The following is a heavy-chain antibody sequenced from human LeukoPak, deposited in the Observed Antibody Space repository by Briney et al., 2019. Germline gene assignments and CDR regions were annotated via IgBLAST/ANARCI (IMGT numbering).Heavy chain of an antibody. Sequence: GGSLRLSCAASGFTFSSYAMTWVRQAPGKGLEWVSVIYSGGITYYADSVKGRFTISRDNSKNTLYLQMNSLRAEDTAVYYCARGGWELSYWGQGTLVTVSS. D-gene: IGHD1-26*01. V-gene: IGHV3-53*01. J-gene: IGHJ4*02. CDR3: ARGGWELSY. CDR1: GFTFSSYA. CDR2: IYSGGIT.